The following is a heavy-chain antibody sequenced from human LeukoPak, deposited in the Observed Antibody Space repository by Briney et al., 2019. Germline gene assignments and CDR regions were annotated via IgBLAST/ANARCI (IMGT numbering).Heavy chain of an antibody. CDR1: GGSISSSSYY. D-gene: IGHD2-15*01. CDR3: ARDQRYRYCSGGSCSNWFDP. Sequence: PSETLSLTCTVSGGSISSSSYYWGWIRQPPGKGLEWIGSIYYSGSTYYNPSLKSRVTISVDTSKNQFSLKLSSVTAADTAVYYCARDQRYRYCSGGSCSNWFDPWGQGTLVTVSS. V-gene: IGHV4-39*07. J-gene: IGHJ5*02. CDR2: IYYSGST.